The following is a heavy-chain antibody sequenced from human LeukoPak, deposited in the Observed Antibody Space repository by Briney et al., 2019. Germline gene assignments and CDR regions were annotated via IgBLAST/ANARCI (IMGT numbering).Heavy chain of an antibody. CDR2: IYTSGST. Sequence: PSETLSLTCTVPGGSISSGSYYWSWIRQPAGKGLEWIGRIYTSGSTDYNPSLKSRVTISVDRSKNQFSLKLSSVTAADTAVYYCASSGFEIDRYYSYYYMDVWGKGTTVTVSS. CDR3: ASSGFEIDRYYSYYYMDV. CDR1: GGSISSGSYY. V-gene: IGHV4-61*02. D-gene: IGHD5-12*01. J-gene: IGHJ6*03.